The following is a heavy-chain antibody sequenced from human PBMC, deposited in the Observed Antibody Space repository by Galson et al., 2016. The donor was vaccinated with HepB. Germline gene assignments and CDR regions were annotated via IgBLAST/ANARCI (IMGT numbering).Heavy chain of an antibody. J-gene: IGHJ4*02. D-gene: IGHD3-3*01. CDR1: GAPIDNSY. V-gene: IGHV4-59*01. Sequence: LSLTCTVSGAPIDNSYWSWIRQPPGKGLEWIGYVYHSGTTSYSPSLTGRVSISLDVSKTQLFLNLTSVTVADTAVYYCARRLRKDLWSGYFLDNWGRGTLVAVS. CDR3: ARRLRKDLWSGYFLDN. CDR2: VYHSGTT.